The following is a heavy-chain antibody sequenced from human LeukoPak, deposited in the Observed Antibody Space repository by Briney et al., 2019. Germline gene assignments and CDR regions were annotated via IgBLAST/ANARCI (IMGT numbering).Heavy chain of an antibody. Sequence: SETLSLTCAVYGGSLSGYYWSWIRQPPGKGLEWIGEISHSGSTNYNPSPKSRVTISVDTSKNQFSLKLSSVTAADTAVYYCARGLPTGDYYGSGSYYSPSYYFDYWGQGTLVTVSS. CDR1: GGSLSGYY. J-gene: IGHJ4*02. CDR2: ISHSGST. CDR3: ARGLPTGDYYGSGSYYSPSYYFDY. V-gene: IGHV4-34*01. D-gene: IGHD3-10*01.